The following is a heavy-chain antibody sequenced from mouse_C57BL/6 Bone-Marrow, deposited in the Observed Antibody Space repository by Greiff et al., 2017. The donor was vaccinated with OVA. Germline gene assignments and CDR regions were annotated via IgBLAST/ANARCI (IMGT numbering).Heavy chain of an antibody. Sequence: VQLQQPGAELVRPGTSVKLSCKASGYTFTSYWMHWVKPRPGQGLEWIGVIDPSDSYPNYNQKFKGKATLTVDKSSSTAYMHLSSLTSEDSAGYYCARRPLISAWDYWGKGTTLTVSS. CDR2: IDPSDSYP. V-gene: IGHV1-59*01. J-gene: IGHJ2*01. CDR1: GYTFTSYW. D-gene: IGHD6-1*01. CDR3: ARRPLISAWDY.